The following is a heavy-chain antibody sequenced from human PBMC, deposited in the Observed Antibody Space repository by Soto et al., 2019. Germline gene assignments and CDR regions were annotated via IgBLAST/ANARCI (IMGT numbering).Heavy chain of an antibody. J-gene: IGHJ3*02. CDR3: ARLASSGWSRLHDAFDI. V-gene: IGHV3-53*04. D-gene: IGHD6-19*01. CDR1: GCTVSSNY. CDR2: IYSGGST. Sequence: PGGSLRLSCAASGCTVSSNYMSWVRQAPGKGLEWVSVIYSGGSTYYADSVKGRFTISRHNSKNTLYLQMNSLRAEDTAVYYCARLASSGWSRLHDAFDIWGQGTMVTVSS.